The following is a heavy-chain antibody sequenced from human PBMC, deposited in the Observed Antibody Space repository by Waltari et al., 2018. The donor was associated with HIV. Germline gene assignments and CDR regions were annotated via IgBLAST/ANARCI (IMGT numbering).Heavy chain of an antibody. CDR1: YEYDYADSFRAGSLSGSTRAHS. Sequence: QVELHQWGAGLLKPSETLSLNCAVYYEYDYADSFRAGSLSGSTRAHSLHWVSQSPGQGLECIGEIYYPGSTQYNPSIKSRLTISVDTSKNQFYLELKSVNAADTAVYYCARSVGLDYVWGSYTDKWGQGTLVTVSS. J-gene: IGHJ4*02. CDR2: IYYPGST. D-gene: IGHD3-16*01. CDR3: ARSVGLDYVWGSYTDK. V-gene: IGHV4-34*01.